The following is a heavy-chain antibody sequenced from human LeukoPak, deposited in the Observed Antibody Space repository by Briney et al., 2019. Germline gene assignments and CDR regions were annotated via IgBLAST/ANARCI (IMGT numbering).Heavy chain of an antibody. J-gene: IGHJ4*02. CDR2: ITASGTAM. V-gene: IGHV3-48*02. CDR3: ASSESYRFDY. CDR1: GFTFSSYS. D-gene: IGHD1-26*01. Sequence: GGSLRLSCAASGFTFSSYSMNWVRQAPGKGLEWVSHITASGTAMFYADSVKGRFTISRDNAKNSPYLQMNSLRDEDTAVYYCASSESYRFDYWGQGTLVTVSS.